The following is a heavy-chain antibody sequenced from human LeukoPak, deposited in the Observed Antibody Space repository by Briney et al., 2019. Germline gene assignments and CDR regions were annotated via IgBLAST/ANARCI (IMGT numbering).Heavy chain of an antibody. CDR2: IDHSGST. J-gene: IGHJ5*02. CDR1: GGSFSGYY. D-gene: IGHD6-19*01. CDR3: ARGGRWLVSVWFDP. Sequence: PSETLSLTCAVYGGSFSGYYWSWIRQPPGKGLEWIGEIDHSGSTNYNPSLKSRVTISVDTSKNQFSLKLSSVTAADTAVYYCARGGRWLVSVWFDPWGQGTLVTVSS. V-gene: IGHV4-34*01.